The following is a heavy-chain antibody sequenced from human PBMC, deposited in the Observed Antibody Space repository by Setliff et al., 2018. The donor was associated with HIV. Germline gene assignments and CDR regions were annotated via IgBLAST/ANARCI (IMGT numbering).Heavy chain of an antibody. V-gene: IGHV3-30*03. D-gene: IGHD6-13*01. CDR2: TSYDGSNK. Sequence: SCAASGFTFRNHAMHWIRQAPGKGLEWVALTSYDGSNKFYTDSVKGRFTISRDNSKNTLYLQMNSLRAEDSAVYYCAREVAADGTYFDYWGQGALVTVSS. CDR3: AREVAADGTYFDY. CDR1: GFTFRNHA. J-gene: IGHJ4*01.